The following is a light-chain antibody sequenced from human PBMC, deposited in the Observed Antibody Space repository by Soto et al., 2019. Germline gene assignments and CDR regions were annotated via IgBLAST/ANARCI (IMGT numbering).Light chain of an antibody. Sequence: EIVLTQSPGTLSLSPGERATLSCRASQSVSSSYLAWYQQKPGQAPRLLIYGASSRATGIPDGFSGSGSGTDFTLTISRLEPEDFAVYYCQQYGSFPITLGQGTRLEIK. CDR3: QQYGSFPIT. V-gene: IGKV3-20*01. J-gene: IGKJ5*01. CDR2: GAS. CDR1: QSVSSSY.